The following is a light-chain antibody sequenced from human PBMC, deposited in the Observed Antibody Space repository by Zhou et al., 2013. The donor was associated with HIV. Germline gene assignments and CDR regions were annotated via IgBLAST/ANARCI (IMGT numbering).Light chain of an antibody. CDR3: QQYNRFPLT. Sequence: AVQLTQSPSSLSAFVGDRVTITCRASQGISSALAWYQQKPGKTPKIMIYDASSLESGVPSRFSGSGSGTDFTLTISSLQPEDFATYYCQQYNRFPLTFGGGTKVEIK. CDR1: QGISSA. V-gene: IGKV1-13*02. CDR2: DAS. J-gene: IGKJ4*01.